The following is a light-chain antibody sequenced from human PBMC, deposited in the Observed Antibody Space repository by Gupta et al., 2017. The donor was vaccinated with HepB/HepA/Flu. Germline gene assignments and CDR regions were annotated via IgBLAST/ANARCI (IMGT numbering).Light chain of an antibody. CDR1: ELPKQY. V-gene: IGLV3-25*03. Sequence: SSALPQPPPVSVSPGPTARITCAGDELPKQYTYWYHQKPGQAPVLLIYKDSERPSGIPERFSGSASGTTVTLTINGVQAEDEADYYCQSADSGGHYWVFGTGTTVTVL. CDR2: KDS. J-gene: IGLJ1*01. CDR3: QSADSGGHYWV.